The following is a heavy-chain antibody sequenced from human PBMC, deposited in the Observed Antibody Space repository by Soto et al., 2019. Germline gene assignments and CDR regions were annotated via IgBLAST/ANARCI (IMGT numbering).Heavy chain of an antibody. V-gene: IGHV1-69*06. J-gene: IGHJ3*02. Sequence: QVQLVQSGAEVKKPGSSVKVSCKASGGTFSSYAISWVRQAPGQGLEWMGGIIPIFGTANYAQKFQGRVTITADKATSTAYMELSILRSEETAVYYCARGTPRGYSGYDHDAFDIWGQGTMVTVSS. CDR2: IIPIFGTA. CDR3: ARGTPRGYSGYDHDAFDI. CDR1: GGTFSSYA. D-gene: IGHD5-12*01.